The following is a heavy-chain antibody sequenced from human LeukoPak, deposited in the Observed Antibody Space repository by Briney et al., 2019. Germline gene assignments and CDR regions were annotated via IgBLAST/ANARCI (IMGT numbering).Heavy chain of an antibody. D-gene: IGHD3-3*01. CDR2: IIPIFGTA. J-gene: IGHJ6*03. V-gene: IGHV1-69*13. CDR1: GGTFSSYA. Sequence: GASVKVSCKASGGTFSSYAISWMRQAPGLGLEWMGGIIPIFGTANYAQKFQGRVTITADESTSTAYMELSSLRSEDTAVYYCAQETRSGPPNVYYYYYMDVWGKGTTVTVSS. CDR3: AQETRSGPPNVYYYYYMDV.